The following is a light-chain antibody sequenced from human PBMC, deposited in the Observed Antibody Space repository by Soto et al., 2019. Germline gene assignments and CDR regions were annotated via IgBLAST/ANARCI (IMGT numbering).Light chain of an antibody. CDR2: GVS. CDR1: SSDVGRYNY. V-gene: IGLV2-8*01. Sequence: QSVLTQPPSASGSPGQSITISCSGTSSDVGRYNYVSWYQQHPGKAPKLIICGVSERPSGVPDRFSGSKSGNTASLTVSGIHAADHPDYSSSSYSDSKNLYVFGTGTKVTVL. J-gene: IGLJ1*01. CDR3: SSYSDSKNLYV.